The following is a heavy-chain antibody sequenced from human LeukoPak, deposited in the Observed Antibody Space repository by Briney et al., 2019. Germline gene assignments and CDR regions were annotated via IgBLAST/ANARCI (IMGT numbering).Heavy chain of an antibody. CDR2: IYWDDDK. J-gene: IGHJ4*02. D-gene: IGHD2-21*02. CDR3: AHATDCGGDCYPYYFDY. V-gene: IGHV2-5*02. CDR1: GFSLSTSGVG. Sequence: GSGPTLVKPTQTLMLTCTFSGFSLSTSGVGVGWIRQPPGKALEWLALIYWDDDKRYSPSLKSRLTITKDTSKNQVVLTMTNMDPVDTATYYCAHATDCGGDCYPYYFDYWGQGTLVTVSS.